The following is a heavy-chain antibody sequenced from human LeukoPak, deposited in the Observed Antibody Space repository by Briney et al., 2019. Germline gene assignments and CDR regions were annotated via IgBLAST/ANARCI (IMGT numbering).Heavy chain of an antibody. V-gene: IGHV3-23*01. CDR3: VKDPAGSSSTGIY. CDR1: GFTPSSYD. D-gene: IGHD6-13*01. Sequence: GRSLRLSCVASGFTPSSYDMMWVSQAPGKGMEWVSGISSGGDSTYYADSVKGRFTISRDNSKNTLYLQMNSLRDEDTAVYYCVKDPAGSSSTGIYWGQGTLVTVSS. CDR2: ISSGGDST. J-gene: IGHJ4*02.